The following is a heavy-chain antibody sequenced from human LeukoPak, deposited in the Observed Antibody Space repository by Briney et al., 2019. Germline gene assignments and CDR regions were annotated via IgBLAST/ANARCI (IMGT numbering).Heavy chain of an antibody. CDR2: IYTSGST. J-gene: IGHJ3*02. CDR3: ARDCSSTSCHDAFDI. V-gene: IGHV4-4*07. CDR1: GGSISSYY. Sequence: PSETLSLTCSVSGGSISSYYWSWIRQPAGQGLEWIGRIYTSGSTNYNPSLKSRVTMSVDTSKNQFSLKLSSVTAADTAVYYCARDCSSTSCHDAFDIWGQGTMVTVSS. D-gene: IGHD2-2*01.